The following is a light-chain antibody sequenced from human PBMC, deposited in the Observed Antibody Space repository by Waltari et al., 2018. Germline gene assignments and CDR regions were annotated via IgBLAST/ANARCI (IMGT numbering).Light chain of an antibody. V-gene: IGLV2-14*03. CDR1: SSDVGGHNS. CDR3: SSYTSSSTSVV. J-gene: IGLJ2*01. Sequence: QSSLTPPASVSGSPGPSITISCPGTSSDVGGHNSFSWYQQHPGKAPKLMIYDVSNRPSGVSNRFSGSKSGNTASLTISGLQAEDEADYYCSSYTSSSTSVVFGGGTKLTVL. CDR2: DVS.